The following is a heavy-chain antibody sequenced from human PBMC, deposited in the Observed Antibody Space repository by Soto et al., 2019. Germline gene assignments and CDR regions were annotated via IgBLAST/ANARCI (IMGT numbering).Heavy chain of an antibody. D-gene: IGHD3-16*02. J-gene: IGHJ4*02. CDR1: GFTFSSYD. CDR3: ARTDVGGAIVH. CDR2: IGTAGDT. V-gene: IGHV3-13*01. Sequence: GGSLRLSCAASGFTFSSYDMHWVRQATGKDLEWVSAIGTAGDTYYPGSVKGRFIISRENAKNSLYLQMNSLRAEDTAVYYCARTDVGGAIVHWGQGTLVTVS.